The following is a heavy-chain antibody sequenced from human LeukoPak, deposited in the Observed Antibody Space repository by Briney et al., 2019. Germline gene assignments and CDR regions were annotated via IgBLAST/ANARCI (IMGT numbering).Heavy chain of an antibody. CDR1: GGSFSGYY. J-gene: IGHJ5*02. V-gene: IGHV4-34*01. CDR3: ARETGLRYRNWFDP. D-gene: IGHD3-9*01. CDR2: INHSGST. Sequence: SETLSLTCAVYGGSFSGYYWSWIRQPPGKGLEWIGEINHSGSTNYNPSLKSRVTISVDTSKNQFSLKLSSVTAADTAVYYCARETGLRYRNWFDPWGQGTLVTVSS.